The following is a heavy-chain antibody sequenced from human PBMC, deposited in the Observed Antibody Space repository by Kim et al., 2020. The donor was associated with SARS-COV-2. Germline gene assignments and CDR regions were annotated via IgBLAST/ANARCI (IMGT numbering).Heavy chain of an antibody. CDR3: ARGNSGRWELLSVYFDY. CDR1: GYTFTSYG. V-gene: IGHV1-18*01. D-gene: IGHD1-26*01. J-gene: IGHJ4*02. Sequence: ASVKVSCKASGYTFTSYGISWVRQAPGQGLEWMGWISAYNGNTNYAQKLQGRVTMTTDTSTSTAYMELRSLRSDDTAVYYCARGNSGRWELLSVYFDYWGQGTLVTVSS. CDR2: ISAYNGNT.